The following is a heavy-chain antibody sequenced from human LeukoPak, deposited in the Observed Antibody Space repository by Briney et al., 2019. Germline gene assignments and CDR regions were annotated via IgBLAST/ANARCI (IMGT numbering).Heavy chain of an antibody. D-gene: IGHD6-13*01. Sequence: GGSLRLSCAASGFTFSSYGMNWVRQAPGKGLEWVSSISSSSSYIYYADSVKGRFTISRDKSKNTLYLQMNSLRAEDTAIYYCAKEFFDSQQLVPYFDYWGQGTLVTVSS. CDR3: AKEFFDSQQLVPYFDY. J-gene: IGHJ4*02. CDR1: GFTFSSYG. V-gene: IGHV3-21*04. CDR2: ISSSSSYI.